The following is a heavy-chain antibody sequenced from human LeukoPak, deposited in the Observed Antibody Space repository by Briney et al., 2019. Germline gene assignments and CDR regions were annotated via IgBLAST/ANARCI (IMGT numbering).Heavy chain of an antibody. V-gene: IGHV3-21*01. CDR2: IISSSGNI. Sequence: GGSLRLSCAASGFTFGSYTMNWVRQAPEKGLEWVSAIISSSGNIYYAESVKGRFTISRDNAKNSLYLQMNSLRAEDTAVYYCARGAYYDILPGYYFDYWGQGTLVTVSS. J-gene: IGHJ4*02. CDR1: GFTFGSYT. CDR3: ARGAYYDILPGYYFDY. D-gene: IGHD3-9*01.